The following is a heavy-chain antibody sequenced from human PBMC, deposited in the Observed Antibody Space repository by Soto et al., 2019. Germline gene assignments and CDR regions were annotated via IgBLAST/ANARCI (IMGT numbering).Heavy chain of an antibody. Sequence: GGSLRLSCAASGFTFSSYSMNWVRQAPGKGLEWVSYISSSSSTIYYADSVKGRFTISRDNAKNSLYLQMNSLRAEDTAVYYCARDTGKMSGYGKGSAFDIWGQGTMVTVSS. CDR1: GFTFSSYS. D-gene: IGHD5-12*01. J-gene: IGHJ3*02. CDR2: ISSSSSTI. V-gene: IGHV3-48*01. CDR3: ARDTGKMSGYGKGSAFDI.